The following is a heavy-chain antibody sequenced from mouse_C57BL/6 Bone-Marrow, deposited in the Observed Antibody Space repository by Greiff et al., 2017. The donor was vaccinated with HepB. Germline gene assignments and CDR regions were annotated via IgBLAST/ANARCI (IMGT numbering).Heavy chain of an antibody. V-gene: IGHV1-74*01. D-gene: IGHD2-3*01. CDR1: GYPFTSYW. CDR3: AIWGDGYFDY. J-gene: IGHJ2*01. CDR2: IHPSDSDT. Sequence: VQLQQPGAELVKPGASVKVSCKASGYPFTSYWMHRVKQRPGQGLEWIGRIHPSDSDTNYNQKFKGKATLTVDKSSRTAYMQLSSLTSEDSEVYYCAIWGDGYFDYWGQGTTLTVSS.